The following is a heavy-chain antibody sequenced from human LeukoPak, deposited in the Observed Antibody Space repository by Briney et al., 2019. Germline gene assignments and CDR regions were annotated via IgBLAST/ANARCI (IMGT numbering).Heavy chain of an antibody. CDR1: GLSFSGYY. J-gene: IGHJ4*02. CDR3: ARVHRSPFYDSSGYYPDY. V-gene: IGHV4-34*01. Sequence: SETLSLTCAVYGLSFSGYYWSWIRQPPGKGLEWIGEINHSGSTNYNPSLKSRVTISVDTSKNQFSLKLSSVTAADTAEYYCARVHRSPFYDSSGYYPDYGGQGTLVTVSS. D-gene: IGHD3-22*01. CDR2: INHSGST.